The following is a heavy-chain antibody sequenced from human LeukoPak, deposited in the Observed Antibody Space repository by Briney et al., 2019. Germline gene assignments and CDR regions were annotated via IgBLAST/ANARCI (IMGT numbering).Heavy chain of an antibody. CDR1: GGTFSSYA. CDR2: IIPIFGTA. D-gene: IGHD5-12*01. J-gene: IGHJ4*02. V-gene: IGHV1-69*13. Sequence: ASVKVSCKAPGGTFSSYAISWVRQAPGQGLEWMGGIIPIFGTANYAQKFQGRVTITADESTSTAYMELSSLRSEDTAVYYCARGGGYVLASFDYWGQGTLVTVSS. CDR3: ARGGGYVLASFDY.